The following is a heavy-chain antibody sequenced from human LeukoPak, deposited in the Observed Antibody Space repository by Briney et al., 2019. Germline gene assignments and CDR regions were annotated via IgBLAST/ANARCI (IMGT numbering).Heavy chain of an antibody. V-gene: IGHV1-2*04. CDR1: GYTFTGYY. CDR3: ARAEVRGVIITEMNY. CDR2: INPNSGGT. Sequence: ASVKGSCKASGYTFTGYYMHWVRQAPGQGLEWMGWINPNSGGTNYAQKFQGWVTMTRDTSISTAYMELSRLRSDATAVYYCARAEVRGVIITEMNYWGQGTLVTVSS. D-gene: IGHD3-10*01. J-gene: IGHJ4*02.